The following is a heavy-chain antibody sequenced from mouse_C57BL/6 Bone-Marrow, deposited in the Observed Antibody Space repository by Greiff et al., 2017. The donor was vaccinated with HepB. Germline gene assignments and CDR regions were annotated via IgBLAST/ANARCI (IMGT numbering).Heavy chain of an antibody. D-gene: IGHD4-1*01. V-gene: IGHV1-50*01. J-gene: IGHJ2*01. CDR3: ARLLTGTDY. Sequence: VKLQQPGAELVKPGASVKLSCKASGYTFTSYWMQWVKQRPGQGLEWIGEIDPSDSYTNYNQKFKGKATLTVDTSSSTAYMQLSSLTSEDSAVYYCARLLTGTDYWGQGTTLTVSS. CDR1: GYTFTSYW. CDR2: IDPSDSYT.